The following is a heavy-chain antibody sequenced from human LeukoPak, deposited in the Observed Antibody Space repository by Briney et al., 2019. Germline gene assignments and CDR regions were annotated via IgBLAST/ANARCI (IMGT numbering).Heavy chain of an antibody. CDR2: ISSTSSDK. CDR3: ARDSGRGGSCDY. J-gene: IGHJ4*02. V-gene: IGHV3-48*01. D-gene: IGHD2-15*01. CDR1: GFTFSTYN. Sequence: PGGSLRLSCTASGFTFSTYNMKWVRQAPGKGLEWVSHISSTSSDKFYPDSLKGRLTVSRDNTKNSLYLHMNSLRVEETAVYYCARDSGRGGSCDYWGQGILVTVSS.